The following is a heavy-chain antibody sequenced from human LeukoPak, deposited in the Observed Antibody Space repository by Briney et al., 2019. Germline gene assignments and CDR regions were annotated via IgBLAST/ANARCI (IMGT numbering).Heavy chain of an antibody. V-gene: IGHV1-2*02. Sequence: ASVKVSCKTSGYTFTGYYLHWVRQAPGQGLEWMGWINPNSGDTNYAQKFQGRVTMTRDTSISTAYMGLSRLRSDDTAMYYCARDGRAQQTPEDYWGQGTLVTVSS. J-gene: IGHJ4*02. CDR2: INPNSGDT. CDR1: GYTFTGYY. CDR3: ARDGRAQQTPEDY. D-gene: IGHD1-14*01.